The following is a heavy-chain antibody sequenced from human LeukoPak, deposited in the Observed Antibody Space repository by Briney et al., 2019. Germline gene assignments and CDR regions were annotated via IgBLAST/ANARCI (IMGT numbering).Heavy chain of an antibody. D-gene: IGHD3-3*01. CDR1: GYTFTSYD. Sequence: GASVQVSCKASGYTFTSYDINWVRQATGQGLEWMGWMNPNSGNTGYAQKFQGRVTMTRNTSISTAYMELSSLRSEDTAVYYCARGRCDFWSGYYCYYYYGMDVWGQGTTVTVSS. J-gene: IGHJ6*02. V-gene: IGHV1-8*01. CDR3: ARGRCDFWSGYYCYYYYGMDV. CDR2: MNPNSGNT.